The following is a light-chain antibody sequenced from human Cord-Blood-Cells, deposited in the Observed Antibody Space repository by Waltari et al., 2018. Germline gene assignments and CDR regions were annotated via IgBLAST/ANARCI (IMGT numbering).Light chain of an antibody. J-gene: IGLJ2*01. CDR1: SPRSYY. CDR3: NSRDSSGNHLV. CDR2: GKN. Sequence: VALGQTVRITCQGDSPRSYYASWYQQKPGQAPVLVIYGKNNRPAGIPDRFSGSSSGNTASLTITGAQAEDEADYYCNSRDSSGNHLVFGGGTKLTVL. V-gene: IGLV3-19*01.